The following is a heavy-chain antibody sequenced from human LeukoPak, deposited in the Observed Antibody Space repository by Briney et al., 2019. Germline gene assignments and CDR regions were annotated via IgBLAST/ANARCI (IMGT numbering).Heavy chain of an antibody. Sequence: PSETLSLTCTVSGGSISSGGYYWSWIRQHPGKGLEWIGYIYYSGSTYYNPSLKSRVTISADTSTNHFSLKLTSVTAADTAVYYCGRHVQAPSFDPWGQGTLVTVSS. V-gene: IGHV4-39*01. CDR2: IYYSGST. CDR3: GRHVQAPSFDP. D-gene: IGHD1-1*01. CDR1: GGSISSGGYY. J-gene: IGHJ5*02.